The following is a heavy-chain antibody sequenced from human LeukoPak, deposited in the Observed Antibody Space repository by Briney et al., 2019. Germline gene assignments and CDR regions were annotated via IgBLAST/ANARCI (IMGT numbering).Heavy chain of an antibody. V-gene: IGHV4-59*01. D-gene: IGHD3-10*01. CDR2: THYSGST. CDR1: GGSISTYY. CDR3: ARGDMMLRGVIDEIDP. J-gene: IGHJ5*02. Sequence: SETLSLICTVSGGSISTYYWMWIRQPPGKVLEWIGCTHYSGSTNYNPSLKSRVTMSVDTSKNLFSLKLSSVTAADSAVYYCARGDMMLRGVIDEIDPWGQGTLVTVSS.